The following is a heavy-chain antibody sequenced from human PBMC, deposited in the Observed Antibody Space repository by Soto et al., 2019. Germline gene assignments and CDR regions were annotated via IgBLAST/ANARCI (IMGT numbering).Heavy chain of an antibody. V-gene: IGHV1-18*01. CDR1: GYTFNSYG. CDR2: ISAYNGNK. J-gene: IGHJ4*02. Sequence: QVQLVQSGAEVKKPGASVKVSCKASGYTFNSYGISWVRQAPGQGLEWMGWISAYNGNKKYAQKLQGRVTMTTDTATSTASMELRSLRSDDTAVYYCARDLGQQLFDYWGQGTLVTVSS. D-gene: IGHD6-13*01. CDR3: ARDLGQQLFDY.